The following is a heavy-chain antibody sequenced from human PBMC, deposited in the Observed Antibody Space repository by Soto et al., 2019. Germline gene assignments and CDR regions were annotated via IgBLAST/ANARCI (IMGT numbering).Heavy chain of an antibody. CDR1: GGSFSNFG. CDR2: IVPVFGRP. D-gene: IGHD5-12*01. CDR3: AREGSGYNF. Sequence: SVKVSCKASGGSFSNFGISWVRQAPGQGLEWMGGIVPVFGRPNYAQRFRGRLTITADESTSTGYVELISLRSDDTAVYYCAREGSGYNFWGQGTQVTVSS. V-gene: IGHV1-69*13. J-gene: IGHJ4*02.